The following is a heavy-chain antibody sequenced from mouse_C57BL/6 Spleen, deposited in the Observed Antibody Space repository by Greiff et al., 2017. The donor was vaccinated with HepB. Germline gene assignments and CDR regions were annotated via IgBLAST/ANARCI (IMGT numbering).Heavy chain of an antibody. CDR3: ASRGVRAWFAY. Sequence: EVQLQQSGPELVKPGASVKISCKASGYTFTDYYMNWVKQSHGKSLEWIGDINPNNGGTSYNQKFKGKATLTVDKSSSTAYMELRSLTSEDSAVYYCASRGVRAWFAYWGQGTLVTVSA. V-gene: IGHV1-26*01. CDR1: GYTFTDYY. CDR2: INPNNGGT. J-gene: IGHJ3*01. D-gene: IGHD2-2*01.